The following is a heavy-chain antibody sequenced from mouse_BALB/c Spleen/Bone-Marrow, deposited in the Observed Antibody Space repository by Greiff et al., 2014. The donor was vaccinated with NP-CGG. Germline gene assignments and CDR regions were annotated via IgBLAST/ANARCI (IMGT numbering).Heavy chain of an antibody. J-gene: IGHJ1*01. Sequence: VKLVESXGDLVKPGGSLKLSCAASGFTFSGYAMSWVRQTPEKRLEWVASISNGGSTYYPDSVKGRFNISRDNARNILYLQMTSLRSEDTAMYYCTRGRRDYGWYFDVWGAGTTVTVSS. CDR2: ISNGGST. D-gene: IGHD2-4*01. CDR1: GFTFSGYA. CDR3: TRGRRDYGWYFDV. V-gene: IGHV5-6-5*01.